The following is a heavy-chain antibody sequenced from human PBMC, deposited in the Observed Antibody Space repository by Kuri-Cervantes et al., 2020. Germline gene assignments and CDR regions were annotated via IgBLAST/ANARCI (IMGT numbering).Heavy chain of an antibody. D-gene: IGHD6-19*01. CDR2: ISYDGSNK. CDR1: GFTFSSYG. Sequence: GSLRLSCAASGFTFSSYGMHWVRQAPGKGLEWVAVISYDGSNKYYADSVKGRFTISRDNSKNTLYLQMNSLRAEDTAVYYCAKDLYSSGWMFFDYWGQGTLVTVSS. CDR3: AKDLYSSGWMFFDY. J-gene: IGHJ4*02. V-gene: IGHV3-30*18.